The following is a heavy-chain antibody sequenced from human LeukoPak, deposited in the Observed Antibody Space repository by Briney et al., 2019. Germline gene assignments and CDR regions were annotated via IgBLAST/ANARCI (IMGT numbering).Heavy chain of an antibody. CDR2: IYHSGST. Sequence: SETLSLTCTVSGGSISSGGYYWSWIRQPPGKGLEWIGYIYHSGSTYYNPSLKSRVTISVDRSKNQFSLKLSSVTAADTAVYYCARRYCSSTSCYIYYFDYWGQGTLVTVSS. J-gene: IGHJ4*02. V-gene: IGHV4-30-2*01. CDR1: GGSISSGGYY. CDR3: ARRYCSSTSCYIYYFDY. D-gene: IGHD2-2*01.